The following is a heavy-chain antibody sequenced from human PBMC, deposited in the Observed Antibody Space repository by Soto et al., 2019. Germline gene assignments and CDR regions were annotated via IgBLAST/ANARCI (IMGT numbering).Heavy chain of an antibody. V-gene: IGHV3-23*01. CDR2: ISGSGDST. D-gene: IGHD2-15*01. J-gene: IGHJ4*02. CDR1: GFTFSSYA. CDR3: AKDMRCSGGSCYSDFYY. Sequence: EVQLLESGGGLVQPGGSLRLSCAASGFTFSSYAMSWVRQAPGKGLEWVSAISGSGDSTYYADSVKGRFTISRDNSKNTLYLQMRSLRAEDTAVYYCAKDMRCSGGSCYSDFYYWGQGTLVTVSS.